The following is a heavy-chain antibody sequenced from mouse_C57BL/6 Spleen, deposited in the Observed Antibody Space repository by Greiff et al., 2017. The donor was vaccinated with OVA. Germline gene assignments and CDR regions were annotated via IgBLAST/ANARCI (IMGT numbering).Heavy chain of an antibody. Sequence: EVKLMESGGGLVKPGGSLKLSCAASGFTFSDYGMHWVRQAPEKGLEWVAYISSGSSTIYYADTVKGRFTISRDNAKNTLFLQMTRLRSEDTAMYYCASPFYGSSYGGYFDGWGTGTTVTVSS. CDR3: ASPFYGSSYGGYFDG. V-gene: IGHV5-17*01. CDR2: ISSGSSTI. D-gene: IGHD1-1*01. J-gene: IGHJ1*03. CDR1: GFTFSDYG.